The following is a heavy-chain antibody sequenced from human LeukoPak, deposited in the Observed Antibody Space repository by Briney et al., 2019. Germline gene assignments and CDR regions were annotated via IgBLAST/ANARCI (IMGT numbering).Heavy chain of an antibody. Sequence: GASVKVSCKASGGTFSSYAISWVRQAPGQGLEWMGGIIPIFGTANYAQKFQGRVTITADKSTSTAYMELSSLRSEDTAVYYCAREPHITMVRGPFDYWGQGTLVTVSS. CDR1: GGTFSSYA. CDR3: AREPHITMVRGPFDY. J-gene: IGHJ4*02. CDR2: IIPIFGTA. V-gene: IGHV1-69*06. D-gene: IGHD3-10*01.